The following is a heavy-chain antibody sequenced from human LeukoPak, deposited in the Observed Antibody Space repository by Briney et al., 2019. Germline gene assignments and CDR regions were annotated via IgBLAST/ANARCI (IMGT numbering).Heavy chain of an antibody. J-gene: IGHJ5*02. CDR2: SYRSGTT. D-gene: IGHD3-10*01. CDR1: GDSMRNYY. Sequence: SETLSLTCTVSGDSMRNYYWAWIRQSAGKGLELIGRSYRSGTTNYSPSLHSRVTISIDTSQNYFSLKLTSVTAADTAVYYCARESTRYGSGNYNWFDRWGQGTLVTVSS. CDR3: ARESTRYGSGNYNWFDR. V-gene: IGHV4-4*07.